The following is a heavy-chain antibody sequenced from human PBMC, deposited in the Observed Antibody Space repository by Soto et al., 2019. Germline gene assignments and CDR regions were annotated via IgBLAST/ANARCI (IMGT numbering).Heavy chain of an antibody. V-gene: IGHV4-38-2*01. CDR1: GYSISGGYY. J-gene: IGHJ6*02. CDR2: IHHSGST. D-gene: IGHD3-10*02. Sequence: PSETLSLTCAVSGYSISGGYYWGWIRQPPGKGLEWIGSIHHSGSTYYNPSLKSRVTISVDTSKNQFSLRLSSVTAADTAVYYSASRPRPYSVRCSAGMDVWGQVPTVTFSS. CDR3: ASRPRPYSVRCSAGMDV.